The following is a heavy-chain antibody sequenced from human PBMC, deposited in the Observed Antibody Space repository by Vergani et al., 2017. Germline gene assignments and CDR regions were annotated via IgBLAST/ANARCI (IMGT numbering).Heavy chain of an antibody. J-gene: IGHJ4*02. Sequence: QLQLQESGPGLVKPSATLSLTFTVSGGSISSYYWRWIRQPPGKGLEWVGYIYNSGTTNYNPYLKSRVTISVDTAKNPFSLKLSTVTAADTAVYYCAGGWSMAARPRRYYFDDWGQGTLVTISS. CDR1: GGSISSYY. CDR2: IYNSGTT. D-gene: IGHD6-6*01. V-gene: IGHV4-59*01. CDR3: AGGWSMAARPRRYYFDD.